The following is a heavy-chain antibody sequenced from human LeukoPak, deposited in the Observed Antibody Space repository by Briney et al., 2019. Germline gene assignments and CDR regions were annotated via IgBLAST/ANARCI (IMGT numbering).Heavy chain of an antibody. CDR2: INHSGST. Sequence: KTSETLSLTCAVYGGSFSGYYWSWIRQPPGKGLEWIGEINHSGSTNYNPSLKSRVTISVDTSKNQLSLKLRSVTAADTAVYYCARSFGLPAPLIGYGSGKNGRWFDPWGQGTLVTVSS. D-gene: IGHD3-10*01. V-gene: IGHV4-34*01. CDR1: GGSFSGYY. J-gene: IGHJ5*02. CDR3: ARSFGLPAPLIGYGSGKNGRWFDP.